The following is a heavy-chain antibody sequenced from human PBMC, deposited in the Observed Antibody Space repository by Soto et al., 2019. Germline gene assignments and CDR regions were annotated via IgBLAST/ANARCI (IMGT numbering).Heavy chain of an antibody. CDR3: ARGQEGVVATH. J-gene: IGHJ4*02. Sequence: QVQLQQWGAGLLKPSETLSLNCAVTGGSLSGYCWSWIRQPPGKGLEWIGEVKDGGHTNYSPSLRGRVTISAGTSNNQFSLRLNSVTAADTGVYYCARGQEGVVATHWDQGSLVTVSS. CDR2: VKDGGHT. D-gene: IGHD5-12*01. V-gene: IGHV4-34*01. CDR1: GGSLSGYC.